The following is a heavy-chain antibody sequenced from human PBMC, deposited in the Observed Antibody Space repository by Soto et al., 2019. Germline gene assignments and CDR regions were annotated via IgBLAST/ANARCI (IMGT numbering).Heavy chain of an antibody. J-gene: IGHJ6*01. CDR1: GCSLNSGGYC. Sequence: QVQLQESGPGLVKPSKTLSLTCTVSGCSLNSGGYCWSWIRQHPGKGLDWIGCISYGGSTSYNPSLKSRVTISVDTSKNQFCLTLTSVTAAGTAVDYGSRWILVWG. V-gene: IGHV4-31*03. D-gene: IGHD5-12*01. CDR2: ISYGGST. CDR3: SRWILV.